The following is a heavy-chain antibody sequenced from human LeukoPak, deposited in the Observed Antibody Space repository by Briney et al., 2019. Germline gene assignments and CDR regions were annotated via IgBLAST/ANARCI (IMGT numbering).Heavy chain of an antibody. V-gene: IGHV3-53*01. CDR3: ARDTGSGYCSGGRCRGAFDI. CDR1: GFSVGSNY. Sequence: GGSLRVSCAASGFSVGSNYMTWVRQGPGKGLEWVSVVYSCDNTYYADSVKGRFTISRDISKNTLCLQMNSLRAEDTATYYCARDTGSGYCSGGRCRGAFDIWGQGTTVTVSS. J-gene: IGHJ3*02. D-gene: IGHD2-15*01. CDR2: VYSCDNT.